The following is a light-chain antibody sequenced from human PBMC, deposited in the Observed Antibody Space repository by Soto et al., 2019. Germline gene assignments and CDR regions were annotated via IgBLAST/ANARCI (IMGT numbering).Light chain of an antibody. J-gene: IGKJ4*01. CDR2: VAS. V-gene: IGKV3-15*01. CDR1: QSVSSN. CDR3: QQYNNGLSLT. Sequence: EIVMTQSPATLSVSPGESATLSCRASQSVSSNLAWYQQKPGQAPRLLIYVASTRATGIPARFSGSGSGTQFTLTISSLQSEDFAVYYCQQYNNGLSLTFGGGTKVESK.